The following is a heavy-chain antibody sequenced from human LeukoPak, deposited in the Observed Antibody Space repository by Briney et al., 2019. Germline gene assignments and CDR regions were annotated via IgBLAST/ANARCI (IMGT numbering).Heavy chain of an antibody. Sequence: SETLSLTCTVSGGSISSSSYYWGWIRQPPGKGLEWIGSIYYSGSTYYNPSLKSRVTISVDTSKNQFSLKLSSVTAADTAVYYCARVVFDDFWSGYQNYFDYWGQGTLVTVSS. CDR2: IYYSGST. D-gene: IGHD3-3*01. CDR3: ARVVFDDFWSGYQNYFDY. J-gene: IGHJ4*02. CDR1: GGSISSSSYY. V-gene: IGHV4-39*07.